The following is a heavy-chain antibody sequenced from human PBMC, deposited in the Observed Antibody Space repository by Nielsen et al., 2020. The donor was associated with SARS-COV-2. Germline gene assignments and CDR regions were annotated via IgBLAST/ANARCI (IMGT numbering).Heavy chain of an antibody. CDR1: GFTFSSYS. Sequence: GGSLRLSCEASGFTFSSYSMNWVRQAPGKGLEWVSSISSSSSYIYYADSVKGRFTISRDNAKNSLYLQMNSLRAEDTAVYYCARDQGPNYYDRDWYGMDVWGQGTTVTVSS. CDR3: ARDQGPNYYDRDWYGMDV. J-gene: IGHJ6*02. D-gene: IGHD3-22*01. V-gene: IGHV3-21*01. CDR2: ISSSSSYI.